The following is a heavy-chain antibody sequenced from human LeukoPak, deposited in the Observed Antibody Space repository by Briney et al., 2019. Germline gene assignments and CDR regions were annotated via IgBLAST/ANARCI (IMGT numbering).Heavy chain of an antibody. CDR1: GFSFSIHG. Sequence: GGSLRLSCAASGFSFSIHGMSWVRQAPGKGLEWVANIKQDGSEKYYVDSVKGRFTISRDNAKNSLYLQMNSLRAEDTALYYCAKDGPRGSGAKYYYYYMDVWGKGTTVTISS. CDR2: IKQDGSEK. J-gene: IGHJ6*03. D-gene: IGHD3-10*01. V-gene: IGHV3-7*03. CDR3: AKDGPRGSGAKYYYYYMDV.